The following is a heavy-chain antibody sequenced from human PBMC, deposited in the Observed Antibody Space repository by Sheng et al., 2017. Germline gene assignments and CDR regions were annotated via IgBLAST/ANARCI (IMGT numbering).Heavy chain of an antibody. D-gene: IGHD3-10*01. Sequence: EVQLVESGGGLVKPGGSLRLSCAASGFTFSSYSMNWVRQAPGKGLEWVSSISSSSSYIYYADSVKGRFTISRDNAKNSLYLQMNSLRAEDTAVYYCAISAENRITMVRGVIINFDYWGQGTLVTVSS. V-gene: IGHV3-21*01. CDR1: GFTFSSYS. CDR3: AISAENRITMVRGVIINFDY. CDR2: ISSSSSYI. J-gene: IGHJ4*02.